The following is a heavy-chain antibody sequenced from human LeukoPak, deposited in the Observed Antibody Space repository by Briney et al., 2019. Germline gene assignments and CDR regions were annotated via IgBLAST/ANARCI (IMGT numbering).Heavy chain of an antibody. Sequence: GGCLRLSRAASGFTFSSYSMSWVRHAPGKWLEWGTYISSSSSYIYYEDSVKGRFTISRDNAKNSLYLQMNSLRAEDTAVYYCAIAVDTAMENWFDLWRQGTVVSV. D-gene: IGHD5-18*01. CDR2: ISSSSSYI. CDR3: AIAVDTAMENWFDL. V-gene: IGHV3-21*01. J-gene: IGHJ5*02. CDR1: GFTFSSYS.